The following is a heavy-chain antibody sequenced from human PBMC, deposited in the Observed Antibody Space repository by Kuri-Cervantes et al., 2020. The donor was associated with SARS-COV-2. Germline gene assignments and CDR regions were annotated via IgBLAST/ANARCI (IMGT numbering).Heavy chain of an antibody. CDR3: ARARGEYDFWSGYYPSYYYYYGMDV. V-gene: IGHV3-7*05. D-gene: IGHD3-3*01. CDR2: IKQDGSEK. CDR1: GFTFSSYW. Sequence: GESLKISCAASGFTFSSYWMSWVRQAPGKGLEWVANIKQDGSEKHYVDSAKGRFTISRDNAKNSLYLQMNSLRAEDTAVYYCARARGEYDFWSGYYPSYYYYYGMDVWGQGTTVTVSS. J-gene: IGHJ6*02.